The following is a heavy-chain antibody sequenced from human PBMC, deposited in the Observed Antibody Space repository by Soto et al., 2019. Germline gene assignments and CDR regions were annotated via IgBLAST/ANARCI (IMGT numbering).Heavy chain of an antibody. V-gene: IGHV5-51*03. D-gene: IGHD5-12*01. CDR2: IYPGDSDT. CDR3: ARRGGDSGYEYYYYYYMDV. CDR1: GYSFTSYW. Sequence: EVQLVQSGAEVKKPGESLKISCKGSGYSFTSYWIGWVRQMPGKGLEWMGIIYPGDSDTRYSPSFQGQVTISADKSISTAYLQWSSLKASDTAMYYCARRGGDSGYEYYYYYYMDVWGKGTTVTVSS. J-gene: IGHJ6*03.